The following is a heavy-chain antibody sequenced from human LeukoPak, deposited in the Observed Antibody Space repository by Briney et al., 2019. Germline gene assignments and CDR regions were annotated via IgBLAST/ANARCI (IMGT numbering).Heavy chain of an antibody. Sequence: SETLSLTCTVSGGSISSYYWSWIRQPPGKGLEWIGEINHSGSTNYNPSLKSRVTISAATSKTQFSLKLSYATAADTAVYYCARMRRPHWYLDLWGRGTLVTVSS. CDR3: ARMRRPHWYLDL. J-gene: IGHJ2*01. V-gene: IGHV4-34*01. CDR2: INHSGST. CDR1: GGSISSYY.